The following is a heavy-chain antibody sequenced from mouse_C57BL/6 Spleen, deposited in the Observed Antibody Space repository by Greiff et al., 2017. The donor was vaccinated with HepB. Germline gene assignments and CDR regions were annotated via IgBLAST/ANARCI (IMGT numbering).Heavy chain of an antibody. D-gene: IGHD1-1*01. Sequence: VQLQQSGAELVKPGASVKLSCTASGFNIKDYYMHWVKQRTEQGLEWIGRIDPEDGETKYAPTFQGKATITADTSSNTAYLRLSILTSEDTAVYYCARSVTTVVAHFAYWGQGTTLTVSS. CDR1: GFNIKDYY. CDR2: IDPEDGET. V-gene: IGHV14-2*01. CDR3: ARSVTTVVAHFAY. J-gene: IGHJ2*01.